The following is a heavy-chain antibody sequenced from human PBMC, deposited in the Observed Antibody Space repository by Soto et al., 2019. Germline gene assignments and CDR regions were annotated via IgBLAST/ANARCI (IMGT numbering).Heavy chain of an antibody. V-gene: IGHV3-74*01. CDR2: VNSDGSST. J-gene: IGHJ4*02. Sequence: PVAALRLSCAASGFTLSNYWMHWVRQAPGKGLVWVSRVNSDGSSTSYADSVKGRFSISRDNAKNTLYLQMNSLRAEDTAVYYCAREIFYWGQGTLVTVSS. CDR3: AREIFY. CDR1: GFTLSNYW. D-gene: IGHD2-15*01.